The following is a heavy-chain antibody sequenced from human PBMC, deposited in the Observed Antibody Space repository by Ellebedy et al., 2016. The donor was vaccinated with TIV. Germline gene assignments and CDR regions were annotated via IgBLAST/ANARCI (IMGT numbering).Heavy chain of an antibody. CDR3: ARDRGYSYRHNWFDP. CDR2: INPGGGST. Sequence: ASVKVSCKASGYTFTSYYVHWVRQAPGQGLEWMGIINPGGGSTSYAQQFQGRVTMTRDTSTSTVYMDLSSLRSEDTAVYYCARDRGYSYRHNWFDPWGQGTLVTVSS. J-gene: IGHJ5*02. V-gene: IGHV1-46*01. CDR1: GYTFTSYY. D-gene: IGHD5-18*01.